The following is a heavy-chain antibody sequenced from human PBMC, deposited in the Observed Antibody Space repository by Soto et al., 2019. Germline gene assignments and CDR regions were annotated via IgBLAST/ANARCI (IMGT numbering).Heavy chain of an antibody. J-gene: IGHJ4*02. D-gene: IGHD2-2*02. CDR3: AKDRGTYIVVVPAAIDY. CDR2: ISGSGGST. CDR1: GFTFSSYA. V-gene: IGHV3-23*01. Sequence: GGSLRLSCAASGFTFSSYAMSWVRQAPGKGLEWVSAISGSGGSTYYADSVKGRFTISRDNSKNTLYLQMNSLRAEDTAVYYRAKDRGTYIVVVPAAIDYWGQGTLVTVSS.